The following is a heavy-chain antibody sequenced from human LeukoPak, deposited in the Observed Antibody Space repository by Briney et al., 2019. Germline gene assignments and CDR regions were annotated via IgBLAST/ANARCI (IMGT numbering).Heavy chain of an antibody. J-gene: IGHJ3*02. CDR2: INAGNGNT. V-gene: IGHV1-3*01. CDR1: GYTFTSYA. CDR3: ARRYYYDSSGIKAHDAFDI. Sequence: ASVKVSCKASGYTFTSYAMHWVRQAPGQRLEWMGWINAGNGNTKYSQKFQGRVTITRDTSTSTAYMELSSLRSEDTAVYYCARRYYYDSSGIKAHDAFDIWGQGTMVTVSS. D-gene: IGHD3-22*01.